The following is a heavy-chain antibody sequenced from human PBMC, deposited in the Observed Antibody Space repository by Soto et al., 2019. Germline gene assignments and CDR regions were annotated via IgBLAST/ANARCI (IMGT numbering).Heavy chain of an antibody. Sequence: ASVKVSCKASGYTFTGYYMHWVRQAPGQGLEWMGWINPNSGGTNYAQKFQGRVTMTRDTSISTAYMELSRLRSDDTAVYYCARDVLYSGSLYYFDYWDQGALGTVSS. CDR2: INPNSGGT. CDR3: ARDVLYSGSLYYFDY. J-gene: IGHJ4*02. V-gene: IGHV1-2*02. CDR1: GYTFTGYY. D-gene: IGHD1-26*01.